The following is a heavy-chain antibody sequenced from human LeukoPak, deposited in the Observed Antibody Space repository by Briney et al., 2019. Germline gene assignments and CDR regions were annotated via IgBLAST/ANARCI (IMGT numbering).Heavy chain of an antibody. V-gene: IGHV3-23*01. CDR3: ARSQFDY. Sequence: GGSLRLSCAASGFTFSNYAMSWVRQAPGKGLEWVSTISGSVVNTYYADSVKGRFTISRDNTKNILYLQMDSLRTEDTAIYYCARSQFDYWGQGILVTVSS. J-gene: IGHJ4*02. CDR1: GFTFSNYA. CDR2: ISGSVVNT.